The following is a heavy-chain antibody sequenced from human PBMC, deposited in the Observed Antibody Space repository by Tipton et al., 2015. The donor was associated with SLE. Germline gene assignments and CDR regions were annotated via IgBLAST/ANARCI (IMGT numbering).Heavy chain of an antibody. J-gene: IGHJ4*02. V-gene: IGHV4-4*07. Sequence: TLSLTCTVSGGSINSYYWSWIRQPAGKGLAWIGRIYTTVNTNYNPSLKSRVTMSVDTSKNQFSLKLSSVTAADTAVYYCARDKSSHSKYILDYWGQGTLVTVSP. CDR2: IYTTVNT. CDR1: GGSINSYY. CDR3: ARDKSSHSKYILDY. D-gene: IGHD3-3*02.